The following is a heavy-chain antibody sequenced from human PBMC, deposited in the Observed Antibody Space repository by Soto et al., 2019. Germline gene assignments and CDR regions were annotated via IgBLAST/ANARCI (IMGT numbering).Heavy chain of an antibody. CDR2: IYQSGST. CDR1: GGSISSGGYS. Sequence: TLSLTCAVSGGSISSGGYSWSWIRQPPGKGLEWIGYIYQSGSTYYNPSLKSRVTISVDRSRNQFSLKLSSVTAADTAVYFCATQSYSNSGAYYYYAMDVWGQGTTVTVSS. CDR3: ATQSYSNSGAYYYYAMDV. J-gene: IGHJ6*02. V-gene: IGHV4-30-2*01. D-gene: IGHD4-4*01.